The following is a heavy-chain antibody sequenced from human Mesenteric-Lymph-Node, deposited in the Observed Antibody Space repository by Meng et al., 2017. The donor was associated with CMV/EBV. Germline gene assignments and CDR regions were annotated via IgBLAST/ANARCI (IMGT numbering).Heavy chain of an antibody. D-gene: IGHD3-10*01. CDR1: GFTFGDYA. Sequence: GESLKISCTASGFTFGDYAMSWVRQAPGKGLEWIGFIRSKAYGGTTEYATYVKGRFAISRHDSKSIAYLEMNSLKTEDTAVYYCTRLLWFGEYPGDYWGQGSLVTVSS. V-gene: IGHV3-49*04. CDR3: TRLLWFGEYPGDY. CDR2: IRSKAYGGTT. J-gene: IGHJ4*02.